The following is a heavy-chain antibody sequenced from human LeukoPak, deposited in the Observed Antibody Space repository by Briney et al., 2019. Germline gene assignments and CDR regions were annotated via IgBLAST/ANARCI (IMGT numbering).Heavy chain of an antibody. CDR2: IYYSGST. D-gene: IGHD3-22*01. V-gene: IGHV4-31*03. CDR1: GGSISSGGYY. Sequence: SQTLSLTYTVSGGSISSGGYYWSWIRQHPGKGLEWIGSIYYSGSTYYNPSLKSRVTISVDTSKNQFSLKLSSVTAADTAVYYCARPNYYDSSGVIDYWGQGTLVTVSS. J-gene: IGHJ4*02. CDR3: ARPNYYDSSGVIDY.